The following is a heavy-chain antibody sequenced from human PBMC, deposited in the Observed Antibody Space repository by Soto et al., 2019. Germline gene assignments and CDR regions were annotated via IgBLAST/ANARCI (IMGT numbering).Heavy chain of an antibody. D-gene: IGHD2-15*01. CDR1: GFTFSSYA. Sequence: EVQLLESGGGLVQPGGSLRLSCAASGFTFSSYAMSWVRQAPGKGREWVSAISGSGGSTYYADSVKGRFTISRDNSKNTLYLQMNSLRAEDTAVYYCAKDRGVVVAAFDYWGQGTLVTVSS. CDR2: ISGSGGST. J-gene: IGHJ4*02. V-gene: IGHV3-23*01. CDR3: AKDRGVVVAAFDY.